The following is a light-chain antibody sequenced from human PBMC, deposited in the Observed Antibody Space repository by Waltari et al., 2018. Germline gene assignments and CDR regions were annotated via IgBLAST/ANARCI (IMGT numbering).Light chain of an antibody. V-gene: IGKV3-20*01. CDR2: GAS. CDR1: QNIGNY. J-gene: IGKJ1*01. Sequence: IVLTQSPGTLSLSPGGGATLSCRARQNIGNYLACDQQKPGQAPRLLIYGASSRAAGIPDRFSGSGSGADVSLTISRLEPEDFAVYYCQHHVRLPATFGQGTKV. CDR3: QHHVRLPAT.